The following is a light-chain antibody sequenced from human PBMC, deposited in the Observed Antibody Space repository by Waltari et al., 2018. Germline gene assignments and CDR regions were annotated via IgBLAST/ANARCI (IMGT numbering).Light chain of an antibody. Sequence: SYELTQPPSVSVSPGQTARITCSGENLGDKYACWYQQKPGQSPVLVIYQDSKRPSGIPERFSGSNSGNTATLTISGTQAMDEADYYCQAWDSSTAVFGGGTKLTVL. CDR2: QDS. J-gene: IGLJ2*01. CDR3: QAWDSSTAV. V-gene: IGLV3-1*01. CDR1: NLGDKY.